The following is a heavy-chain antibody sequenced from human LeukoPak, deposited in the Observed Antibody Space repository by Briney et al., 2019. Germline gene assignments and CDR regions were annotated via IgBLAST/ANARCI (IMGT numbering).Heavy chain of an antibody. Sequence: PGGSLRLSCAASGFTFSDYYMSWIRQAPGKGLEWVSYISSSGSTIYYADSVKGRFTISRDNAKNSLYLQMNSLGAEDTAVYYCARVGVYDFWSGYYSTDYYFDYWGQGTLVTVSS. CDR2: ISSSGSTI. D-gene: IGHD3-3*01. CDR3: ARVGVYDFWSGYYSTDYYFDY. J-gene: IGHJ4*02. CDR1: GFTFSDYY. V-gene: IGHV3-11*01.